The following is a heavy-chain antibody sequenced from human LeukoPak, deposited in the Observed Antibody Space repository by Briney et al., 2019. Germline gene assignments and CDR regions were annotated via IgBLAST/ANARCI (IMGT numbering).Heavy chain of an antibody. CDR1: GFIFSNYN. CDR3: ARVAAGPS. D-gene: IGHD6-13*01. CDR2: ISSSSNYI. Sequence: PGGSLRLSCAASGFIFSNYNMNWVRQTPGKGLEWVSSISSSSNYIYYADSVKGRFTISRDNAKNSLYLQMNSLRAEDSAVYYCARVAAGPSWGQGTLVTVSS. V-gene: IGHV3-21*01. J-gene: IGHJ5*02.